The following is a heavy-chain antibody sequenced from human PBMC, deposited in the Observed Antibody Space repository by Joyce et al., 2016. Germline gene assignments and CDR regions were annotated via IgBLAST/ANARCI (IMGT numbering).Heavy chain of an antibody. CDR1: AYTFTDYY. CDR2: INPKSGDT. J-gene: IGHJ4*02. Sequence: QVRLVQSGTEVKMPGASLILSCKSSAYTFTDYYLHWVRQAPGQGLECMGRINPKSGDTTYARKFQGRFTATSDTSITTTYMELRSLTSDDTAVYYCARDYEYSLSSTMWAKYFDYWGQGTLVTVSS. V-gene: IGHV1-2*06. CDR3: ARDYEYSLSSTMWAKYFDY. D-gene: IGHD5-12*01.